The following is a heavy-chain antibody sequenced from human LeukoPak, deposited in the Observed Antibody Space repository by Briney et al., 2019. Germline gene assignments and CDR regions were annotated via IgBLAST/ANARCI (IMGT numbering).Heavy chain of an antibody. CDR2: ISHDGSDK. J-gene: IGHJ4*02. D-gene: IGHD3-10*01. CDR1: GLTFSTYG. Sequence: PGGSLRLSCAASGLTFSTYGMHCVRQAPGKGLEWVAVISHDGSDKYYADSVKGRFTISRDNSKNTLYLQMNSLRAEDTAVYYCTKDFGYYYGSGSSYYFDYWGQGTLVTVSS. CDR3: TKDFGYYYGSGSSYYFDY. V-gene: IGHV3-30*18.